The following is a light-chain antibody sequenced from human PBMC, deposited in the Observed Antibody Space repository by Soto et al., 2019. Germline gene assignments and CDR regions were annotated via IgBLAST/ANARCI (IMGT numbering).Light chain of an antibody. V-gene: IGKV3-15*01. Sequence: EIVLTQSPATLSLSPGERATLSCRASQSVSSYLAWYQQKPGQAPRLLIYDASTRATGIPARFSGSGSGTEFTLTISSLQSEDFATYYCQQANSFPLTFGGGTKVDIK. CDR1: QSVSSY. CDR2: DAS. J-gene: IGKJ4*01. CDR3: QQANSFPLT.